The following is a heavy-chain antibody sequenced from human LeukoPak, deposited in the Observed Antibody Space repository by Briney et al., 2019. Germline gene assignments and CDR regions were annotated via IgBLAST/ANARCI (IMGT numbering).Heavy chain of an antibody. J-gene: IGHJ6*02. CDR2: SSSSSSYI. V-gene: IGHV3-21*01. D-gene: IGHD2-21*01. CDR1: GFTFSSYA. Sequence: TGGSLRLSCAASGFTFSSYAMSWVRQAPGKGLEWVSSSSSSSSYIYYADSVKGRFTISRDNAKNLLYLQMNSLRAEDTAVYYCAREGGDLVGDIFGADFGMDVWGQGTTVIVPS. CDR3: AREGGDLVGDIFGADFGMDV.